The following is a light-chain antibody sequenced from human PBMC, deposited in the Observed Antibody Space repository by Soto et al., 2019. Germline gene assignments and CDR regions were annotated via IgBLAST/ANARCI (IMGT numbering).Light chain of an antibody. J-gene: IGLJ2*01. Sequence: QSALTQPASVSGSPGQSITISCTGTSSDVGGYNFVSWYQLHPGKAPKLMIYEVSNRPSGVSNRFSGPKSGNSASLTISGLQAEGEADYYCSSYTSSSTLVFGGGTKLTVL. CDR3: SSYTSSSTLV. CDR2: EVS. CDR1: SSDVGGYNF. V-gene: IGLV2-14*01.